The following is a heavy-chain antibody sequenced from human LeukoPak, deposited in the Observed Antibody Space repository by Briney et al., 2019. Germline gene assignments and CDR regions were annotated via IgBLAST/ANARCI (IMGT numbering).Heavy chain of an antibody. J-gene: IGHJ4*02. V-gene: IGHV3-30*18. CDR3: AKESANYYDSSGYYPFDY. Sequence: GSLRLSCAASGFTFSSYGMHWVRQAPGKGLEWVALISYDGSNKYYADSVKGRFTISRDNSKNTLYLQMNSLRAEDTVVYCCAKESANYYDSSGYYPFDYWGQGTLVTVSS. CDR2: ISYDGSNK. CDR1: GFTFSSYG. D-gene: IGHD3-22*01.